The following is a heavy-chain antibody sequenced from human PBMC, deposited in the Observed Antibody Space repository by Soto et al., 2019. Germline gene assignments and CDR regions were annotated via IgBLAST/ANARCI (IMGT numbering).Heavy chain of an antibody. Sequence: QVQLVQSGAEVKKPGASVKVSCKASGYTFTSYYMHWVRQAPGQGLEWMGIINPSGGSTSYAQKFQGRVTMTRDTSTSTVYMELSSLRSEDTAVYYCSSSYGSGSYPSTHYYYYGMDVWGQGTTVTVSS. V-gene: IGHV1-46*01. CDR3: SSSYGSGSYPSTHYYYYGMDV. CDR1: GYTFTSYY. CDR2: INPSGGST. J-gene: IGHJ6*02. D-gene: IGHD3-10*01.